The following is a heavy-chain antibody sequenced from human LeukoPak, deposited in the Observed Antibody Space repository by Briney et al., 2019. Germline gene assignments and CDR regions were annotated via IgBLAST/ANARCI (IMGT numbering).Heavy chain of an antibody. CDR1: GSVFSSYG. CDR3: ARDPGVGNNAEAFDV. D-gene: IGHD1/OR15-1a*01. Sequence: GRSRRLSCAASGSVFSSYGMHWGRQPPGKGLEWEALISYDGSNEFYGDSVKGQFSISRDNSKHTLYLQMNSLRAEDTAVYFCARDPGVGNNAEAFDVWGQGTMVTVSS. CDR2: ISYDGSNE. J-gene: IGHJ3*01. V-gene: IGHV3-30*03.